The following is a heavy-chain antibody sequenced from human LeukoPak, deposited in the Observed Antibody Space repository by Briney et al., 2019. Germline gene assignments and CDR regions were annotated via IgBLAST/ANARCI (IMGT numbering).Heavy chain of an antibody. J-gene: IGHJ4*02. CDR2: ISYDGSNK. CDR3: AKELLSGTYASDY. D-gene: IGHD1-26*01. Sequence: GGSLRLSCAASGFTFSSYAMHWIRQAPGKGLEWVAVISYDGSNKYYADSVKGRFTISRDNSKNTLYLQMNSLRAEDTAVYYCAKELLSGTYASDYWGQGTLVTVSS. V-gene: IGHV3-30-3*01. CDR1: GFTFSSYA.